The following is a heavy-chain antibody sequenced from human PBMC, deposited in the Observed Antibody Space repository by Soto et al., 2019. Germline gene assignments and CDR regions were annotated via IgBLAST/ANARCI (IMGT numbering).Heavy chain of an antibody. CDR1: GGTFSSYS. CDR2: IIPIFGTA. CDR3: ASSEGGDGDNWFDP. J-gene: IGHJ5*02. Sequence: SVEVSCKASGGTFSSYSISWVLQAPGQGLEWMGGIIPIFGTANYAQKFQGRVTITADESTSTAYMELSSLRSEDTAVYYCASSEGGDGDNWFDPWGQGTLVTVSS. V-gene: IGHV1-69*13. D-gene: IGHD2-21*02.